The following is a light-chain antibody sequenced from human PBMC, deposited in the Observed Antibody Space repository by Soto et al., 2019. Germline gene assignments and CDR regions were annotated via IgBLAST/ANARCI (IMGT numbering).Light chain of an antibody. CDR2: DAS. CDR3: QQYNSYPYT. V-gene: IGKV1-5*01. CDR1: QSISSW. Sequence: DIQMTQSPSTLSASVGDRVTITCRARQSISSWLAWYQQKPGKAPKLLIYDASSLESGVPSRFSGSGSGTELTLTISSLQPDDFATYYCQQYNSYPYTFGRGTKLEIK. J-gene: IGKJ2*01.